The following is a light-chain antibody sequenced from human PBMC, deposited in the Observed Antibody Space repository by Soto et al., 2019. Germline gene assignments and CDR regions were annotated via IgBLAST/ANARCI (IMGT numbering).Light chain of an antibody. CDR3: SSYTSRRARV. CDR1: SSDVGGYNY. V-gene: IGLV2-14*01. Sequence: QSALTQPASVSGSPGQSITISCTGTSSDVGGYNYVSWYQQHPGKAPKLMIYEVSNRPSGVSYRFSGSKSGNTASLTISGLQAEDEADYYCSSYTSRRARVFGGGTKVTVL. J-gene: IGLJ3*02. CDR2: EVS.